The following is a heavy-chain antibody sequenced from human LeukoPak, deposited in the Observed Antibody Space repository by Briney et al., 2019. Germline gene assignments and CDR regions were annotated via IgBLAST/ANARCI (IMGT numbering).Heavy chain of an antibody. CDR2: INAGNGNT. J-gene: IGHJ4*02. D-gene: IGHD6-13*01. V-gene: IGHV1-18*01. Sequence: GSSVKVSCKASGGTFSSYAISWVRQAPGQRLEWMGWINAGNGNTKYSQKFQGRVTMTTDTSTSTAYMELRSLTSDDTAVYYCARGSSSSWYVWGQGTLVTVSS. CDR1: GGTFSSYA. CDR3: ARGSSSSWYV.